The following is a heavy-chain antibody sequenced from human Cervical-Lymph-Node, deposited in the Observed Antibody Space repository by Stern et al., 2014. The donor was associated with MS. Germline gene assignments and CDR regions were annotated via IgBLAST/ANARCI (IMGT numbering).Heavy chain of an antibody. V-gene: IGHV3-33*01. CDR1: GFTFSNYG. Sequence: VQLVESEGGVVQPGRSLRLSCAASGFTFSNYGMHWVRQAPGKGLEWLAVIGYDGNKKYYADSVKGRFTISRDNSKNTLFLQMSSLTAEDTALYYCARGNWNYEGMGYWGQGTLVTVSS. CDR3: ARGNWNYEGMGY. D-gene: IGHD1-7*01. J-gene: IGHJ4*02. CDR2: IGYDGNKK.